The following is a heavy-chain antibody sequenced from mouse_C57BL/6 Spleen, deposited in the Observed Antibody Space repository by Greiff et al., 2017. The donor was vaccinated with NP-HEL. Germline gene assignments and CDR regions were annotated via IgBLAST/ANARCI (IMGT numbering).Heavy chain of an antibody. J-gene: IGHJ4*01. CDR2: IHPNSGST. CDR3: ANDGYYLYYAMDY. V-gene: IGHV1-64*01. Sequence: VQLQQPGAELVKPGASVKLSCKASGYTFTSYWMHWVKQRPGPGLEWIGLIHPNSGSTNYNEKFKSKATLTVDKSSSTAYMQLSSLTSEDSAVYYCANDGYYLYYAMDYWGQGTSVTVSS. CDR1: GYTFTSYW. D-gene: IGHD2-3*01.